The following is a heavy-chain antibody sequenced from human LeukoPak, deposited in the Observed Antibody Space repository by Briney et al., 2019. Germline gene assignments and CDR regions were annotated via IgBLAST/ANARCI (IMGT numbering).Heavy chain of an antibody. CDR1: GYTFTSYD. Sequence: GASVKVSCKASGYTFTSYDFNWVRQATGQGLEWMGWMNPNSGNTGYAQKFQGRVTMTRNTSISTAYMELSSLRSEDTAVYYCARGPQQWLAHYYYYGMDVWGQGTTVTVSS. CDR2: MNPNSGNT. D-gene: IGHD6-19*01. J-gene: IGHJ6*02. V-gene: IGHV1-8*01. CDR3: ARGPQQWLAHYYYYGMDV.